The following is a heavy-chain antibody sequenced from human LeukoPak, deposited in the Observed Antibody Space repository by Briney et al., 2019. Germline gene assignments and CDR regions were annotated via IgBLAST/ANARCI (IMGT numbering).Heavy chain of an antibody. CDR1: GFTFSSYS. CDR2: ISSSSSTI. J-gene: IGHJ4*02. CDR3: ARFKAAAGKSFDY. D-gene: IGHD6-13*01. Sequence: PGGSLRLSCAVSGFTFSSYSMNWVRQAPGKGLEWVSYISSSSSTIYYADSVKGRFTISRDNAKNSLYLQMNSLRAEDTAVYYCARFKAAAGKSFDYWGQGTLVTVSS. V-gene: IGHV3-48*01.